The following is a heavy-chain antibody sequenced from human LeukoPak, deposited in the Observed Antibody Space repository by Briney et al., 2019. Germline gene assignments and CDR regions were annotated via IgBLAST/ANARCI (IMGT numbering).Heavy chain of an antibody. V-gene: IGHV1-18*01. J-gene: IGHJ6*03. D-gene: IGHD6-6*01. CDR3: ATVEYSSSSGYYYYYYMDV. Sequence: GVSVKVSCKASGYTFTSYGISWVRQAPGQGLEWMGWISAYNGNTNYAQKLQGRVTMTTDTSTSTAYMELRSLRSDDTAVYYCATVEYSSSSGYYYYYYMDVWGKGTTVTVSS. CDR1: GYTFTSYG. CDR2: ISAYNGNT.